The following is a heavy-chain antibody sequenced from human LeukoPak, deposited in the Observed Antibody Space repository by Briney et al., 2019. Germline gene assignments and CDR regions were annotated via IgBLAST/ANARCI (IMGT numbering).Heavy chain of an antibody. V-gene: IGHV3-30*18. J-gene: IGHJ6*02. Sequence: GGSLGLSCAASGFIFDTYGMLWVRQAPGKGLEWVAVIAYDGSNKVYADSVKGRFTISRDNSKNTLYLQMNSLRGEDTAVYYCAKEKPIATINYGLDVWGQGTTATVSS. CDR2: IAYDGSNK. CDR1: GFIFDTYG. CDR3: AKEKPIATINYGLDV. D-gene: IGHD1-1*01.